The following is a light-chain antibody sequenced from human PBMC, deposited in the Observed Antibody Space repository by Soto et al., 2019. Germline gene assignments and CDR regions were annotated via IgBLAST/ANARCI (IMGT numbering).Light chain of an antibody. J-gene: IGKJ1*01. CDR2: EVS. V-gene: IGKV1-5*03. CDR1: QSINKW. Sequence: DILLTQSPSTLSASVGDRVTMSCRASQSINKWLAWYQHKPGKAPNLLIYEVSTLHSGVPSRFSGSGSGTEFTLTISSLRPDDFATYYCQHYSGDRATFGQGTKVEI. CDR3: QHYSGDRAT.